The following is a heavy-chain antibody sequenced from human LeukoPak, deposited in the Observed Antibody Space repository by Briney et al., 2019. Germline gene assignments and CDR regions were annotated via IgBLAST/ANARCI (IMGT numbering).Heavy chain of an antibody. Sequence: GGSLRLSCAASGFTFSSYAMSWVRQAPGKGLEWVSAISGSGGSTYYAGSVKGRFTISRDNSKNTLYLQMNSLRAEDTAVYYCASSLWFGELSDFDYWGQGTLVTVSS. V-gene: IGHV3-23*01. CDR3: ASSLWFGELSDFDY. D-gene: IGHD3-10*01. J-gene: IGHJ4*02. CDR1: GFTFSSYA. CDR2: ISGSGGST.